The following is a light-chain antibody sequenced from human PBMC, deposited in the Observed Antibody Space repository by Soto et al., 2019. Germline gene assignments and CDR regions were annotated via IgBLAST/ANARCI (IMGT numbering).Light chain of an antibody. CDR1: ESVSYNY. CDR3: QHYSYSRYFS. CDR2: GVS. V-gene: IGKV3-20*01. Sequence: IVLTQSPGPLSLSPGERATLSCRASESVSYNYLAWYQQKPGQAPRLLIYGVSSRATGIPDRFSGSGSGTDFTLIISIMEPEDFAVYYCQHYSYSRYFSFGPGTKVEIK. J-gene: IGKJ3*01.